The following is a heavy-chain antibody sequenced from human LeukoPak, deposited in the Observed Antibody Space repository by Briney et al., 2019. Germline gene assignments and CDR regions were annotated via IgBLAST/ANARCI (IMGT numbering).Heavy chain of an antibody. D-gene: IGHD3-3*01. Sequence: ASVKVSCKASGYTFTGYYMHWVRQAPGQGLEWMGWINPNSGGTNYAQKFQGRVTMTRDTSISTAYMELSRLRSDDTAAYYCARGGLLRFLEWLLSFDYWGQGTLVTVSS. CDR3: ARGGLLRFLEWLLSFDY. CDR2: INPNSGGT. J-gene: IGHJ4*02. V-gene: IGHV1-2*02. CDR1: GYTFTGYY.